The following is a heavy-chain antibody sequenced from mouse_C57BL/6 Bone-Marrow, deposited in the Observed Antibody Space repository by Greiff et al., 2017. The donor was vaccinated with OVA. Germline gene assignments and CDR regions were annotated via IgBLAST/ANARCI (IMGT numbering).Heavy chain of an antibody. Sequence: VMLVESGPGLVAPSQSLSITCTVSGFSLTSYAISWVRQPPGKGLEWLGVIWTGGGTNYNSALKSRLSISKDNSKSQVFLKMNSLQTDDTARYYCARKKSPFYSNYEGDAMDYWGQGTSVTVSS. CDR2: IWTGGGT. J-gene: IGHJ4*01. CDR1: GFSLTSYA. V-gene: IGHV2-9-1*01. CDR3: ARKKSPFYSNYEGDAMDY. D-gene: IGHD2-5*01.